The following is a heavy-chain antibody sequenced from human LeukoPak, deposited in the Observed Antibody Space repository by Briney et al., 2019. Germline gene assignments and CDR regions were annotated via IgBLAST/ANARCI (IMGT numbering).Heavy chain of an antibody. CDR2: ITPMFGTA. CDR3: VRDGSYYDSSGYYYLY. D-gene: IGHD3-22*01. Sequence: SVKVSCKASGGTFSSYAISWVRQAPGQGLEWMGGITPMFGTANYAQKFQGRVTITADESTSTAYMELSSLRSEDTAVYYCVRDGSYYDSSGYYYLYWGQGTLVTVSS. CDR1: GGTFSSYA. J-gene: IGHJ4*02. V-gene: IGHV1-69*13.